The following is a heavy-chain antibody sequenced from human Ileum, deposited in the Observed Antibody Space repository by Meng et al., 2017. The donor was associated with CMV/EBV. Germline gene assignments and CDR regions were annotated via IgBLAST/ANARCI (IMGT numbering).Heavy chain of an antibody. CDR1: GFTFSSFW. D-gene: IGHD1-26*01. CDR2: INEDGSEK. V-gene: IGHV3-7*01. Sequence: GGSLRLSCAASGFTFSSFWMSWVRQQAPGKGLEWVANINEDGSEKYYVGSVKGRFTISRDNAKNSLYLQMDSLRAEDTAVFYCVRLRWELLLRQGGTFDLWGQGTMVTVSS. J-gene: IGHJ3*01. CDR3: VRLRWELLLRQGGTFDL.